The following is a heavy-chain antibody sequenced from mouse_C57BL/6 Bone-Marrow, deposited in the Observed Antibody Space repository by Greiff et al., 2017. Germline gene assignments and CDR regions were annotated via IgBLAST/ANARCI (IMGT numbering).Heavy chain of an antibody. V-gene: IGHV1-22*01. D-gene: IGHD1-1*01. J-gene: IGHJ1*03. Sequence: VQLKESGPELVKPGASVKMSCKASGYTFTDYNMHWVKQSHGQSLEWIGYINPNNGGTSSNQKFKGKATLTVNKSSSTAYIELRSLTSEDSAVYYFARCSLHYYGRSPWYFDVWGTGTTVTVSS. CDR1: GYTFTDYN. CDR2: INPNNGGT. CDR3: ARCSLHYYGRSPWYFDV.